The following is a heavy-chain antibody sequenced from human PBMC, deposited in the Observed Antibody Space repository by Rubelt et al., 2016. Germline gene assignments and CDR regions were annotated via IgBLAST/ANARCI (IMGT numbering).Heavy chain of an antibody. J-gene: IGHJ4*02. CDR2: SYDGSNK. D-gene: IGHD2-21*02. Sequence: SYDGSNKYYADSVKGRFTISRDNSKNTLYLQMNSLRAEDTAVYYCARVTVYWGQGTLVTVSS. CDR3: ARVTVY. V-gene: IGHV3-30*01.